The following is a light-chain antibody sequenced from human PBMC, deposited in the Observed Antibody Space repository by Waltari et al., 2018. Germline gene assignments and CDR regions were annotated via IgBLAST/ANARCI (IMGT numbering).Light chain of an antibody. Sequence: IVLTQSPGTLSLSPGERATLSCTASQTVSRTLAWYQQKPGQAPRLLIYGASIRATGIPDRFSGSGSGTDFSLTISRLEPEDCAVYYCQHYVRLPATFGQGTKVEIK. CDR3: QHYVRLPAT. J-gene: IGKJ1*01. V-gene: IGKV3-20*01. CDR2: GAS. CDR1: QTVSRT.